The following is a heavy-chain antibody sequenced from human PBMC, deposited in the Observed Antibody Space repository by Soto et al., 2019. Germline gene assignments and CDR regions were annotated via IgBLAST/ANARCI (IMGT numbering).Heavy chain of an antibody. D-gene: IGHD6-6*01. Sequence: GGSLRLSCAASGFTFSNYAMHWVRQAPGKGLEWVAVISYDGISKYYADSVKGRFTISRDNPKNTLYLQMNSLRPEDTAVYYCARAEYSTSSPGHNDYHYYGMDVWGQGSTVTVSS. CDR3: ARAEYSTSSPGHNDYHYYGMDV. CDR2: ISYDGISK. CDR1: GFTFSNYA. J-gene: IGHJ6*02. V-gene: IGHV3-30-3*01.